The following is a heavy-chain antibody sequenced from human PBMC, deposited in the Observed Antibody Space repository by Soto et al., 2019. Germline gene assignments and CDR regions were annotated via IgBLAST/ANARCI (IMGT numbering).Heavy chain of an antibody. V-gene: IGHV4-30-2*01. J-gene: IGHJ6*02. Sequence: QLQLQESGSGLVKPSQTLSLTCAVSGDSISSGGYSCSWVRQPPGKGLGGIGYIHHTGNAYYNPSLKCRVTISIDRSKNQFLLNLSSVPAAHPAVYYCGIGTSMVNYYFGIDVWGQGTTVTVSS. CDR2: IHHTGNA. CDR3: GIGTSMVNYYFGIDV. D-gene: IGHD5-18*01. CDR1: GDSISSGGYS.